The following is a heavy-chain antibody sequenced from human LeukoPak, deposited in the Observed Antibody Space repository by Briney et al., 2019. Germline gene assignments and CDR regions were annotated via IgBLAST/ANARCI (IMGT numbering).Heavy chain of an antibody. V-gene: IGHV1-2*02. CDR3: ARSPDILTGENFDY. J-gene: IGHJ4*02. D-gene: IGHD3-9*01. CDR1: EYTFTGYY. Sequence: ASVKVSCKTSEYTFTGYYMHWVRQAPGQGLEWMGWISPNSGGTNYAQKFQGRVTMTSDTSISTAYMELSRLRSDDTAVYYCARSPDILTGENFDYWGQGTLVTVSS. CDR2: ISPNSGGT.